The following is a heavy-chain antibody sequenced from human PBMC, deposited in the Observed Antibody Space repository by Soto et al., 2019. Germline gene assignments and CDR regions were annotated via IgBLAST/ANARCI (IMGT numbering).Heavy chain of an antibody. CDR3: ARPKQPPTRWRCFDY. V-gene: IGHV4-34*01. Sequence: QVQLQQWGAGLLKPSETLSLTCAVYGGSFSGYYWSWIRQPPGKGLEWIGEINHSGSTNYNPSLKSRVTISVDTSKNQFSLKLSSVTAADTAVYYCARPKQPPTRWRCFDYWGQGTLVTVSS. D-gene: IGHD4-17*01. J-gene: IGHJ4*02. CDR1: GGSFSGYY. CDR2: INHSGST.